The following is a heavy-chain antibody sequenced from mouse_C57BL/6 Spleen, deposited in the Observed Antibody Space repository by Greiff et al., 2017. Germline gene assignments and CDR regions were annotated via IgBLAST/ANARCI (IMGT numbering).Heavy chain of an antibody. D-gene: IGHD2-3*01. Sequence: VQRVESGPELVKPGASVKISCKASGYAFSSSWMNWVKQRPGKGLEWIGRIYPGDGDTNYNGKFKGKATLTADKSSSTAYMQLSSLTSEDSAVYFCARSLYDGYYFAYWGQGTLVTVSA. V-gene: IGHV1-82*01. CDR3: ARSLYDGYYFAY. J-gene: IGHJ3*01. CDR1: GYAFSSSW. CDR2: IYPGDGDT.